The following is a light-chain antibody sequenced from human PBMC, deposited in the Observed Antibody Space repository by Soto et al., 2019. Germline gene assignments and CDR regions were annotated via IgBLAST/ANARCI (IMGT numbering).Light chain of an antibody. CDR3: CSYAGTSTYV. J-gene: IGLJ1*01. V-gene: IGLV2-23*01. CDR1: STDVGSYNL. Sequence: QSALSQPASVSGSPGQSITISCTGTSTDVGSYNLVSWYQHHPGEAPKLLIYEASKRPSGLSNRFSGSKSGNTASLTISGLQAEDEAEYYCCSYAGTSTYVFGSGTKLPVL. CDR2: EAS.